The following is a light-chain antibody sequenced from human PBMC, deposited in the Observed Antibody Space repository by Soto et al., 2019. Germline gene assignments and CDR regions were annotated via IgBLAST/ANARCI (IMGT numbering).Light chain of an antibody. J-gene: IGKJ4*01. V-gene: IGKV3-20*01. CDR1: QSVSSSY. CDR2: GAS. CDR3: HQYGSGLT. Sequence: EIVLTQSPGTLSLSPGERATLSCRASQSVSSSYLAWYQQKPGQAPRLLIYGASSRATGIPDRFSGSGSGTDFTLTISRLEPEDYAVYYCHQYGSGLTCGGGTKGEIK.